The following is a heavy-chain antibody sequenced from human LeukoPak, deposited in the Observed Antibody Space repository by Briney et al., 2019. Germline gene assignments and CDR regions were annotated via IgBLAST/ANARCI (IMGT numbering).Heavy chain of an antibody. Sequence: LETLSLTCTVSGGAIGSYYWSWIRQPPGKGLEWIGYIYYRGTTNYNPSLKSRVTISVETSKNEFSLKLRSVTAADTAVYYCARVTGYRIEDYFDYWGQGTLVTVSS. CDR1: GGAIGSYY. D-gene: IGHD6-13*01. J-gene: IGHJ4*02. CDR2: IYYRGTT. V-gene: IGHV4-59*01. CDR3: ARVTGYRIEDYFDY.